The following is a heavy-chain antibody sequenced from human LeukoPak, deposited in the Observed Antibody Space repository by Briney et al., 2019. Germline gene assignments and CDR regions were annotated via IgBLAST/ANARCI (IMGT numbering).Heavy chain of an antibody. CDR1: GGSINSYY. D-gene: IGHD6-19*01. V-gene: IGHV4-59*08. Sequence: TPSETLSLTCTVSGGSINSYYWSWIRQPPGKGLEWIGYIYYSGSTSYNPSLKSRVTISIDTSKNQFSLKVSSVTAADTAVYYCARQSSGWYQPLDYWGQGTLVTVSS. CDR2: IYYSGST. CDR3: ARQSSGWYQPLDY. J-gene: IGHJ4*02.